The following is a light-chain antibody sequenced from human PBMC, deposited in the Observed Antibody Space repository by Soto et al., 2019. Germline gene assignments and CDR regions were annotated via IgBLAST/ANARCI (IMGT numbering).Light chain of an antibody. V-gene: IGKV3-15*01. CDR1: QSVAGN. Sequence: EIVMTQSPATLSVSPGETATLSCRASQSVAGNLAWYQQKPGQPPRLLIYGVSTRATGVPAGFSGSGSETEFTLTISSLQSEDFAVYSCLQYHNLWAFGQGTKVDIK. CDR3: LQYHNLWA. J-gene: IGKJ1*01. CDR2: GVS.